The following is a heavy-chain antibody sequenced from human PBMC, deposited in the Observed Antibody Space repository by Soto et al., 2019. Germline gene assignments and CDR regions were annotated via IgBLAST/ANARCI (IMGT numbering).Heavy chain of an antibody. CDR3: ARQNCSGGSCYLGGDYYYYYGMDV. D-gene: IGHD2-15*01. J-gene: IGHJ6*02. Sequence: QVQLVQSGAEVKKPGSSVKVSCKASGGTFSSYAISWVRQAPGQGLEWMGGIIPIFGTANYAQKFQGRVTSTADESKSTAYMELSSLRSEDTAVYYCARQNCSGGSCYLGGDYYYYYGMDVWGQGTTVTVSS. CDR1: GGTFSSYA. V-gene: IGHV1-69*01. CDR2: IIPIFGTA.